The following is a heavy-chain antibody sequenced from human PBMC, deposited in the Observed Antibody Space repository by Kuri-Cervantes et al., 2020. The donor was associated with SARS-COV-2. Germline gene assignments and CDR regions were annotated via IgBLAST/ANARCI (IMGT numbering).Heavy chain of an antibody. CDR1: GGSFSGYY. V-gene: IGHV4-34*01. CDR3: ARTNRGRYYYYYYGMDV. J-gene: IGHJ6*02. Sequence: SQTLSLTCAVYGGSFSGYYWSWIRQPPGKGLEWIGEINHSGSTNYNPSLKSRVTISVDTSKNQFSLKLSSVTAADTAVYYCARTNRGRYYYYYYGMDVWGQGTTVTVSS. CDR2: INHSGST. D-gene: IGHD3-16*01.